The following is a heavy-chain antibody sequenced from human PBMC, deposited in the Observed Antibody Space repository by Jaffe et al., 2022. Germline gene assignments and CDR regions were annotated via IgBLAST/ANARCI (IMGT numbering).Heavy chain of an antibody. J-gene: IGHJ4*02. V-gene: IGHV3-64*01. D-gene: IGHD5-18*01. Sequence: VQLVESGGGLVQPGGSLRLSCAASGFTFSNYAMHWVRQAPGKGLEYVSVISSSGGSTFYSNSVKGRFTISRDNSKNTLYLQMGSLRADDMAVYYCVSSTFSTAMVKGDYFDFWGQGTLVTVSS. CDR1: GFTFSNYA. CDR3: VSSTFSTAMVKGDYFDF. CDR2: ISSSGGST.